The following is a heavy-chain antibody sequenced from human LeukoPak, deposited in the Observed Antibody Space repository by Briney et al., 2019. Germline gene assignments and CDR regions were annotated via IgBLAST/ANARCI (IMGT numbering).Heavy chain of an antibody. CDR3: ARHVYCSSTSCYYYFDY. V-gene: IGHV4-59*08. J-gene: IGHJ4*02. Sequence: SETLSLTCTVSGGSISSYYWSWIRQPPGKGLEWIGYIYYSGSTNYNPSLKSRVTISVDTSKNQFSLKLSSVTAADTAVYYCARHVYCSSTSCYYYFDYWGQRTLVTFSS. D-gene: IGHD2-2*01. CDR2: IYYSGST. CDR1: GGSISSYY.